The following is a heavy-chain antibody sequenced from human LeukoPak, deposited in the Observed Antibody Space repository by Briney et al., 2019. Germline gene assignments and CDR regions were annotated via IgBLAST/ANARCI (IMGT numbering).Heavy chain of an antibody. Sequence: PGGSLRLSCAASGFTFSSYWMSWVRQAPGKGLEWVANIKQDGSEKYYVYSVKGRFTISRDNAKNSLYLQMNSLRAEDTAVYYCARGRGTMVRGVSRRPYYFDYWGQGTLVTVSS. CDR3: ARGRGTMVRGVSRRPYYFDY. D-gene: IGHD3-10*01. CDR2: IKQDGSEK. J-gene: IGHJ4*02. V-gene: IGHV3-7*01. CDR1: GFTFSSYW.